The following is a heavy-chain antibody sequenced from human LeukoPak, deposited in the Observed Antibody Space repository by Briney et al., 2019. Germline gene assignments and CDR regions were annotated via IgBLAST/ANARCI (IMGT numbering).Heavy chain of an antibody. CDR3: SSGMAVDPKGDY. CDR2: IYYSGST. Sequence: SETLSHTCTVSGGSISSSSYYWGWIRQPPGKGLEWIGSIYYSGSTYYNPSLKSRVTISVDTSKNQFSLKLSSVTAADTAVYYCSSGMAVDPKGDYWGQGTLVTVSS. D-gene: IGHD6-19*01. CDR1: GGSISSSSYY. V-gene: IGHV4-39*07. J-gene: IGHJ4*02.